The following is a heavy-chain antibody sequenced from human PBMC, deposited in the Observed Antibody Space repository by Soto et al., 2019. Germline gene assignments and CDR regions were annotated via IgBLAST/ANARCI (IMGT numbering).Heavy chain of an antibody. CDR1: GGSISSSSYY. CDR2: IYYSGST. V-gene: IGHV4-39*01. D-gene: IGHD6-13*01. J-gene: IGHJ4*02. Sequence: QLQLQESGPGLVKPSETLSLTCTVSGGSISSSSYYWGWIRQPPGKGLEWIGSIYYSGSTYYNPSLKSRVTISVDTSKNQFSLKLSSVTAADTAVYYCARHRYRKQQLVRLGYWGQGTLVTVSS. CDR3: ARHRYRKQQLVRLGY.